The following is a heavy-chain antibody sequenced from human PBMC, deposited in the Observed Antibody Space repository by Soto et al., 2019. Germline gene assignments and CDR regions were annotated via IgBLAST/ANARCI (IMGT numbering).Heavy chain of an antibody. V-gene: IGHV4-61*01. CDR3: ARDRSGYSYGYYYGMDV. CDR1: GGSVSSGSYY. J-gene: IGHJ6*02. Sequence: SETLSLTCTVSGGSVSSGSYYWSWIRQPPGKGLEWIGYIYYSGSTNYNPSLKGRVTISVDTSKNQFSLKLSSVTAADTAVYYCARDRSGYSYGYYYGMDVWGQGTTVTVSS. CDR2: IYYSGST. D-gene: IGHD5-18*01.